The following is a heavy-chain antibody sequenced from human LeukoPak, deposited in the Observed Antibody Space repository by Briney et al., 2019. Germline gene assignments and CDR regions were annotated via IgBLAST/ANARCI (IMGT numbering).Heavy chain of an antibody. CDR2: IYYTGKT. Sequence: SETLSLTCTVSGGSISSSLYYWGWIRQPPGKRLEWIGSIYYTGKTYYSPSLRSRVTISDDTSKNQFSLNLISVTAADTAVCFCAREGAYSSSFNYWGQGTLVTVSS. J-gene: IGHJ4*02. CDR1: GGSISSSLYY. CDR3: AREGAYSSSFNY. D-gene: IGHD6-13*01. V-gene: IGHV4-39*02.